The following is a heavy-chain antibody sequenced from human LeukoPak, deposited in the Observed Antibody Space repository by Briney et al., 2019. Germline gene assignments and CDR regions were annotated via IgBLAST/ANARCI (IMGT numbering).Heavy chain of an antibody. CDR1: GFSFSTYS. CDR2: ISGSSSYI. D-gene: IGHD3-10*01. J-gene: IGHJ4*02. CDR3: ARSRGAITIEPIDY. V-gene: IGHV3-21*01. Sequence: PGGSLRLSCAASGFSFSTYSMKWVRQAPGKGLEWVSSISGSSSYIYYADSVGGRFTISRDNAKNSLYLQMNSLRAEDTAVYYCARSRGAITIEPIDYWGQGTLVTVSS.